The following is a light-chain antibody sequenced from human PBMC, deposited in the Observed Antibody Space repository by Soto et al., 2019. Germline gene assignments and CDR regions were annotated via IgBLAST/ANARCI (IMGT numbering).Light chain of an antibody. CDR1: QSVSSY. J-gene: IGKJ1*01. CDR2: DAS. CDR3: QQRSNWPPWT. V-gene: IGKV3-11*01. Sequence: EIVLTQPPATLSLSPGERATLSCRASQSVSSYLAWYQQKPGQAPRLLIYDASNRATGIPARFSGSGSGTDFTITISSLEPEDFAVYYCQQRSNWPPWTFGQGTKVDIK.